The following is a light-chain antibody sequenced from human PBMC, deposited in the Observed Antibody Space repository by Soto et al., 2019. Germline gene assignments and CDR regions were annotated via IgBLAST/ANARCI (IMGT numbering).Light chain of an antibody. Sequence: QSALTQPASVSGSPGQSITISCTGTSSDVGTYKPVSWYQQYPGKAPKVIIYDDTKRPSGVSSRFSGSKSGNTASPTISGLQAEDEADYYCCSFAGSSTSFGGGTKLTVL. CDR2: DDT. J-gene: IGLJ3*02. V-gene: IGLV2-23*01. CDR1: SSDVGTYKP. CDR3: CSFAGSSTS.